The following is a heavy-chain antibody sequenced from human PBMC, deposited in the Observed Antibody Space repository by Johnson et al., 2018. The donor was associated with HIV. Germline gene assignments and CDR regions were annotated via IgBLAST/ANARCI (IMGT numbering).Heavy chain of an antibody. J-gene: IGHJ3*02. CDR3: ARALGYCSGGSCPLDAFDI. Sequence: QVQLVESGGGVVQPGGSLRLSCTASGFTFSSFGMHWVRQAPGKGLEWVAFIRYDTSNKYYADSVKGRFTISRDTSKNTLYLQMGSLRAEDMAGYYCARALGYCSGGSCPLDAFDIWGQGTMVTVSS. CDR2: IRYDTSNK. D-gene: IGHD2-15*01. CDR1: GFTFSSFG. V-gene: IGHV3-30*02.